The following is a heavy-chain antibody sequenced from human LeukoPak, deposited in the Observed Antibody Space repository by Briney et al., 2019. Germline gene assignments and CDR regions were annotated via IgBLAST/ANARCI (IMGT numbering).Heavy chain of an antibody. V-gene: IGHV4-59*01. CDR2: IYYSGST. J-gene: IGHJ3*02. Sequence: SETLSLTCTVSGHSISSYYWSWIRQPPGKGLEWIGYIYYSGSTNYNPSLKSRVTISVDTSKNQFSLKLSSVTAADTAVYYCARVVRGYYTNAFDIWGQGTMVTVSS. D-gene: IGHD3-3*01. CDR1: GHSISSYY. CDR3: ARVVRGYYTNAFDI.